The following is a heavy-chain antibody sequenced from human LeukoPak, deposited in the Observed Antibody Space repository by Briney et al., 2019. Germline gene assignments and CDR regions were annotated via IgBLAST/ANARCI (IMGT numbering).Heavy chain of an antibody. CDR3: ARNDKSYGYLNWFDP. CDR2: VFYSGST. J-gene: IGHJ5*02. V-gene: IGHV4-59*01. D-gene: IGHD3-16*01. Sequence: KPSETLSLTCTASGGYISTYYWNWIRQPPGKGLEWIGSVFYSGSTNYNPSLKSRVTMSVDTARNQFSLTLTSVTAADTAVYYCARNDKSYGYLNWFDPWGRGNLVTVSS. CDR1: GGYISTYY.